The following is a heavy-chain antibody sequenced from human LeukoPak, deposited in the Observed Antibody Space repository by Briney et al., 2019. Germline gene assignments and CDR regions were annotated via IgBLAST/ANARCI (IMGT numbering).Heavy chain of an antibody. D-gene: IGHD3-22*01. CDR1: GYTFTSYG. Sequence: ASVKVSCKAAGYTFTSYGISWVRQAPGQRLEWMGWISGYNGNTHYAQKLQGRVTMTTDTSTSTAYMELRSLRSDDTAVYYCARDGHRMYYYGSSDYRFDYWGQGSLVTVSS. V-gene: IGHV1-18*01. CDR3: ARDGHRMYYYGSSDYRFDY. J-gene: IGHJ4*02. CDR2: ISGYNGNT.